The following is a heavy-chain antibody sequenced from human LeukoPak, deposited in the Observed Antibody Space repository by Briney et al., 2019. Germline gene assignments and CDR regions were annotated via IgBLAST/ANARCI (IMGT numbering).Heavy chain of an antibody. D-gene: IGHD3-3*02. CDR2: FDPEDGET. CDR3: ATYPRIFGVVTDYYYYGMDV. J-gene: IGHJ6*02. CDR1: GYTLTELS. V-gene: IGHV1-24*01. Sequence: ASVKVSCKVSGYTLTELSMHWVRQAPGKGLEWMGGFDPEDGETIYAQKFQGRVTMTEDTSTDTAYMELGSLRSEDTAVYYCATYPRIFGVVTDYYYYGMDVWGQGTTVTVSS.